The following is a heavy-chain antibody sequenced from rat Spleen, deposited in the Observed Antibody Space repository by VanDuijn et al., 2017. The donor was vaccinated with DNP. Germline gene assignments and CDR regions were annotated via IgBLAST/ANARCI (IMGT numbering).Heavy chain of an antibody. Sequence: EVQLVGSGGGLVQPGRSLKLSCTASGFTFNDYAMAWVRQSPKKGLEWVAYISPSGGSTYYRDSVKGRFTVSRDNTKSSLYLQMDSLRSEDTATYYCAARAPGDYFYGGYFDYWGQGVMVTVSS. D-gene: IGHD1-6*01. V-gene: IGHV5-27*01. CDR1: GFTFNDYA. CDR3: AARAPGDYFYGGYFDY. CDR2: ISPSGGST. J-gene: IGHJ2*01.